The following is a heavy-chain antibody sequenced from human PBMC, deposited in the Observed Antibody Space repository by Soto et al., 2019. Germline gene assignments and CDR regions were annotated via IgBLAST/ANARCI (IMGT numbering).Heavy chain of an antibody. D-gene: IGHD2-21*01. V-gene: IGHV4-61*08. J-gene: IGHJ4*02. Sequence: SETPSLTCAVSGGSISSGGYSWSWIRQPPGKGPEWIGYVYHSGTTNYNPSLESRVTMSLDTSKNQFSLKLNAVTAADTAVYYCATRPPGGAYSGLFDYWSQGTLVTV. CDR2: VYHSGTT. CDR3: ATRPPGGAYSGLFDY. CDR1: GGSISSGGYS.